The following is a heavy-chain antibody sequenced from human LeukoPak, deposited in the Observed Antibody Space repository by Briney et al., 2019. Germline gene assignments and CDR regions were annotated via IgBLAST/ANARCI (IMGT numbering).Heavy chain of an antibody. J-gene: IGHJ6*03. CDR1: GFTFSSYG. V-gene: IGHV3-23*01. CDR3: AKDAQVSPDYYYYMDV. CDR2: ISGSGGST. Sequence: GGSLRLSCAASGFTFSSYGMSWVRQAPGKGLEWVSAISGSGGSTYYADSVKGRFTISRDNSKNTLYLQMNSLRAEDTAVYYCAKDAQVSPDYYYYMDVWGKGTTVTTSS.